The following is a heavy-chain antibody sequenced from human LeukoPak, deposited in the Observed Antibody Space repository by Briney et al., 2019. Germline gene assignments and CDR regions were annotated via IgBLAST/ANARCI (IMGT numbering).Heavy chain of an antibody. CDR2: ISHDGSNK. CDR3: AAYYDVNAGPD. V-gene: IGHV3-30*03. J-gene: IGHJ4*02. D-gene: IGHD3-22*01. Sequence: GGSLRLSCAASGFTFISYGMHWVRQAPGKGLEWVAVISHDGSNKYYADSVKGRFTISRDNSKNTLYLQMNSLRAEDTAMYYCAAYYDVNAGPDWGQGTMVTVSS. CDR1: GFTFISYG.